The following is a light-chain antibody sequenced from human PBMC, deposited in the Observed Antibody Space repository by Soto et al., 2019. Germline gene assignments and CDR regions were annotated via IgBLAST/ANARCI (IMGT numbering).Light chain of an antibody. CDR3: CSYAGRYTYV. Sequence: QSALTQPASVSGSPGQSITISCIGTSSDVGGYNYVSWYQQHPGKAPKVMIYDVSKRPSGVPDRFSGSKSGNTASLTISGLQAEDEADYYRCSYAGRYTYVFGTETKLTVL. V-gene: IGLV2-11*01. J-gene: IGLJ1*01. CDR1: SSDVGGYNY. CDR2: DVS.